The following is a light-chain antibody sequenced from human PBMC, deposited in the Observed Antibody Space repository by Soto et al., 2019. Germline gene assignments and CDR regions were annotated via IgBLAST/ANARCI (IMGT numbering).Light chain of an antibody. CDR3: QQYNTYPLT. Sequence: DIQMTQSPSTLSASVGDSVTITCRASQSISPWLAWYQQKPGKAPTLLIYKASSLEGGVPSRFSGSGSGTDFNITISSLQHDDFATYYCQQYNTYPLTFGGGTTVEIK. V-gene: IGKV1-5*03. CDR2: KAS. CDR1: QSISPW. J-gene: IGKJ4*01.